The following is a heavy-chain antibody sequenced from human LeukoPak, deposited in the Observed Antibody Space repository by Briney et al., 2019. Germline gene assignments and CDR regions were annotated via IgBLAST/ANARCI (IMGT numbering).Heavy chain of an antibody. CDR2: INPSGGST. CDR3: AREARYCSGGSCYDNWFDP. D-gene: IGHD2-15*01. J-gene: IGHJ5*02. V-gene: IGHV1-46*01. CDR1: GYTFTSYY. Sequence: GASVKVSCKASGYTFTSYYMHWVRQAPGQGLEWMGIINPSGGSTSYAQKFQGRVTMTRDMSTSTVYMELSSLRSEDTAVYYCAREARYCSGGSCYDNWFDPWGQGTLVTVSS.